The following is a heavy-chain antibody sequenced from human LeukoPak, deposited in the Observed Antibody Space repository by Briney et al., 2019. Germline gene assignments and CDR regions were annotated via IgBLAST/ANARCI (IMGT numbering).Heavy chain of an antibody. CDR2: IYSGGNT. V-gene: IGHV3-66*01. CDR1: GFTVNENY. Sequence: GGSLRLSCGTSGFTVNENYMSWVRQAPGKGLEWVSVIYSGGNTYYADSVKGRFTISRDTFKNTVYLQMNSLRAEDTAVYYCSRITVTDPNFTYWGQGTLVTVSS. J-gene: IGHJ4*02. CDR3: SRITVTDPNFTY. D-gene: IGHD3-22*01.